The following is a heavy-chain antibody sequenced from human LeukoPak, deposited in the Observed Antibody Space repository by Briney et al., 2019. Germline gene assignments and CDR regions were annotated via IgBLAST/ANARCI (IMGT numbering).Heavy chain of an antibody. Sequence: GASVKVSCKASGYTFTSYAMNWVRQAPGQGLEWMGWINPNSGNTGYAQKFQGRVTMTRNTSISTAYMELSSLRSEDTAVYYCARGQYVAAGTNYYYGMDVWGQGTTVTVSS. V-gene: IGHV1-8*02. CDR3: ARGQYVAAGTNYYYGMDV. CDR2: INPNSGNT. CDR1: GYTFTSYA. J-gene: IGHJ6*02. D-gene: IGHD6-13*01.